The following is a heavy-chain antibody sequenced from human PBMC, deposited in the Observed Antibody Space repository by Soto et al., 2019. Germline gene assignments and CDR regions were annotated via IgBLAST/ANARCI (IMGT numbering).Heavy chain of an antibody. D-gene: IGHD3-22*01. Sequence: SETLSLACTVSGGSINSGDYYWSWIRQPPGKGLEWIGYIYYSGSTYHNPSLKSRINISVDTSKNQFSLKLSSVTAADTAVYYCATVPTYYYDRSGYANAFDMWGQGTMVTVSS. V-gene: IGHV4-30-4*01. J-gene: IGHJ3*02. CDR1: GGSINSGDYY. CDR2: IYYSGST. CDR3: ATVPTYYYDRSGYANAFDM.